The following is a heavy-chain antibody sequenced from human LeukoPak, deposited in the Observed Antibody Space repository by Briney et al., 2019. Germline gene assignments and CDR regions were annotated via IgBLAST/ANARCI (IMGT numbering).Heavy chain of an antibody. V-gene: IGHV4-61*01. J-gene: IGHJ2*01. Sequence: SETLSLTCTVSGYSISSGYYWGWIRQPPGKGLEWIGYIYYSGSTNYNPSLKSRVTISVDTSKNQFSLKLSSVTAADTAVYYCAGNTYYYDSSGYSWYFDLWGRGTLVTVSS. D-gene: IGHD3-22*01. CDR1: GYSISSGYY. CDR2: IYYSGST. CDR3: AGNTYYYDSSGYSWYFDL.